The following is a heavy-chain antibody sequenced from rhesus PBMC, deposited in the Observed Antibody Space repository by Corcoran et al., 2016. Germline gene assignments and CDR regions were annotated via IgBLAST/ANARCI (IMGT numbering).Heavy chain of an antibody. J-gene: IGHJ5-1*01. CDR3: AGLFLYRFDV. Sequence: QVQLQESGPGVVKPSETLSLTCAVSGGSLSSNYWSWIRQPPGKGLEWIGRISGSGVGTDYNPSLKSRVTISTDASKNQLSLKLSSVTAADTAVYYCAGLFLYRFDVWGPGVLVTVSS. CDR1: GGSLSSNY. CDR2: ISGSGVGT. V-gene: IGHV4-173*01.